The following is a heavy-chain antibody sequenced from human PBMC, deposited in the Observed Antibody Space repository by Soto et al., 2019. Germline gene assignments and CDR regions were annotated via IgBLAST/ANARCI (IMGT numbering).Heavy chain of an antibody. J-gene: IGHJ1*01. Sequence: EVQLVESGGGLVKPVGSLRLSCAASGFTFSSYSMNWIRQAPGKGLEWVSSISSSSSYIYYADSEKGRFTISRDNAKNSLYLQMNSLRAEDTAVYYCARTYCSGGSCYNPKYFQHWGQGTLVTVSS. D-gene: IGHD2-15*01. CDR2: ISSSSSYI. CDR3: ARTYCSGGSCYNPKYFQH. CDR1: GFTFSSYS. V-gene: IGHV3-21*01.